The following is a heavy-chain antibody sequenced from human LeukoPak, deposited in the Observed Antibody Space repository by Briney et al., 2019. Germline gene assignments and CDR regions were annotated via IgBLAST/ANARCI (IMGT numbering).Heavy chain of an antibody. V-gene: IGHV4-34*01. D-gene: IGHD1-20*01. CDR2: INHSGST. CDR3: AKYNWNELDFDY. CDR1: GGSFSGYY. J-gene: IGHJ4*02. Sequence: TSETLSLTCAVYGGSFSGYYWSWIRQPPGKGLEWIGEINHSGSTNYNPSLKSRVTISVDTSKNQFSLKLSSVTAADTAVYYCAKYNWNELDFDYWGQGTLVTVSS.